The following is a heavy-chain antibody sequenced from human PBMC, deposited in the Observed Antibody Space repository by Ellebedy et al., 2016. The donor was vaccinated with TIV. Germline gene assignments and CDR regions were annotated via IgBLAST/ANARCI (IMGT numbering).Heavy chain of an antibody. V-gene: IGHV4-30-4*02. D-gene: IGHD4-17*01. CDR2: IYYSGST. CDR1: GGSISSGDYY. CDR3: AGTTTVTPRGADY. Sequence: SETLSLTXTVSGGSISSGDYYWSWIRQPPGKGLEWIGYIYYSGSTYYNPSLKSRVTISVDTSKNQFSLKLSSVTAADTAVYYCAGTTTVTPRGADYWGQGTLVTVSS. J-gene: IGHJ4*02.